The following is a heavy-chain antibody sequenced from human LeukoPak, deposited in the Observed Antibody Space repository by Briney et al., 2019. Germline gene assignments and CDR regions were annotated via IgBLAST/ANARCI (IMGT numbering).Heavy chain of an antibody. CDR1: GYTFTSYY. CDR3: ARAREDYYDISGYFPTSYYFDY. Sequence: ASVKVSCKASGYTFTSYYMHWVRQAPGQGLEWMGIINPSGGSTSYAQKFQGRVTMTRDMSTRTVYMELSSLRSEDTAVYYCARAREDYYDISGYFPTSYYFDYWGQGTLVTVSS. D-gene: IGHD3-22*01. V-gene: IGHV1-46*01. CDR2: INPSGGST. J-gene: IGHJ4*02.